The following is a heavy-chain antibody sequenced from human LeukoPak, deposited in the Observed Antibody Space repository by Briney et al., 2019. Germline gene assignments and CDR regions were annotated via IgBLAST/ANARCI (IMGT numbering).Heavy chain of an antibody. V-gene: IGHV1-2*06. CDR3: ARARYYDSSGYFDY. D-gene: IGHD3-22*01. CDR2: INPNGGGT. Sequence: ASVKVSCKASGYTFTGYYMHWVRQAPGQGLEWMGRINPNGGGTNYAQKFQGRVTMTRDTSISTAYMELSRLRSDDTAVYYCARARYYDSSGYFDYWGQGTLVTVSS. J-gene: IGHJ4*02. CDR1: GYTFTGYY.